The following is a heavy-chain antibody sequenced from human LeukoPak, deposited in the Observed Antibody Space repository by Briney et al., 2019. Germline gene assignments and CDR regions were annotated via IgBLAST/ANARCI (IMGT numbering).Heavy chain of an antibody. CDR3: ARTLYDSSGYYYGYEGF. V-gene: IGHV1-69*05. CDR1: GGTFSSYA. J-gene: IGHJ4*02. Sequence: ASVKVSCKASGGTFSSYAISWVRQAPGQGLEWMGRIIPIFGTANYAQKFQGRVTITTDVSTSTAYMELSSLRSEDTAVYYCARTLYDSSGYYYGYEGFWGQGTLVTVSS. CDR2: IIPIFGTA. D-gene: IGHD3-22*01.